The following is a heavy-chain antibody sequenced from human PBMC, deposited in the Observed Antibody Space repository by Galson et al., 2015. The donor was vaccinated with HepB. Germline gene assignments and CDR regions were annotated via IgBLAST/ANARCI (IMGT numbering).Heavy chain of an antibody. CDR2: IFWNENS. J-gene: IGHJ4*02. D-gene: IGHD2-8*01. V-gene: IGHV2-5*01. Sequence: PALVKPTQTLTLTCTLSGVSLSTSGVSVAWVRQPPGKALEWLATIFWNENSARTPSLKTRLSISTDTSKSLVVLSLTNVDPADTATYFWAYRTLYTNVWWSGHYFNYWGQGTLVTVS. CDR3: AYRTLYTNVWWSGHYFNY. CDR1: GVSLSTSGVS.